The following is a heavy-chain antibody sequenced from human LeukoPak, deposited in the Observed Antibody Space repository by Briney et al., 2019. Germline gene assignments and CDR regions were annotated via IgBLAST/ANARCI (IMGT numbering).Heavy chain of an antibody. Sequence: GGSLRLSCAASGFSFSNDWMNWVRQAPGKGLEWVGRIKSNTDGGTTDYAAPVKGRFTISRDDSKTTLYLQMNSLRAEDTAVYYCASSLAVAGTFDYWGQGTLVTVSS. CDR1: GFSFSNDW. CDR3: ASSLAVAGTFDY. D-gene: IGHD6-19*01. J-gene: IGHJ4*02. CDR2: IKSNTDGGTT. V-gene: IGHV3-15*01.